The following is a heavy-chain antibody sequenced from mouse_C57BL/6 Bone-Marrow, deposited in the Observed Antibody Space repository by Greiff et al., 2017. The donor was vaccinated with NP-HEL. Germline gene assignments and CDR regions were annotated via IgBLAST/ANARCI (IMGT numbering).Heavy chain of an antibody. J-gene: IGHJ2*01. CDR1: GFSFNTYA. CDR2: IRSKSNNYAT. Sequence: EVKLMESGGGLVQPKGSLKLSCAASGFSFNTYAMNWVRQAPGKGLEWVARIRSKSNNYATYYADSLKDRFTISRDDSESMLYLQMNNVKTEDTAMYYCVRQGYDGYYLDYWGQGTTLTVSS. D-gene: IGHD2-3*01. CDR3: VRQGYDGYYLDY. V-gene: IGHV10-1*01.